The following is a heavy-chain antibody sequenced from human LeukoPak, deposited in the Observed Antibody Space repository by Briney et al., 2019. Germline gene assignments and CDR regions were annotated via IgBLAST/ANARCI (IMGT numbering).Heavy chain of an antibody. J-gene: IGHJ6*03. CDR1: GYSFTSYG. Sequence: ASVKVSCKASGYSFTSYGISWVRQAPGQGLEWMGWISAYNGNTNYAQKLQGRVTMTTDTSTSTAYMELRSLRSDDTAVYYCARTVVPAAMSYYYMDVWGKGTTVTVSS. CDR3: ARTVVPAAMSYYYMDV. V-gene: IGHV1-18*01. D-gene: IGHD2-2*01. CDR2: ISAYNGNT.